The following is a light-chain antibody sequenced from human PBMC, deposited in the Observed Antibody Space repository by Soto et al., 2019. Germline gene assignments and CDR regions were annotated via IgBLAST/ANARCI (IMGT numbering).Light chain of an antibody. Sequence: VLTQPAPLSGSPWQAIPISCTGNSKDICHYYYVSLVPQNPRQTPQTMIYHVPYRHSGVSNRYPGSKSGNSASLTISGLQADDEADYYCCSLTTSHTYVFGSGTKVTVL. CDR3: CSLTTSHTYV. CDR1: SKDICHYYY. J-gene: IGLJ1*01. CDR2: HVP. V-gene: IGLV2-14*03.